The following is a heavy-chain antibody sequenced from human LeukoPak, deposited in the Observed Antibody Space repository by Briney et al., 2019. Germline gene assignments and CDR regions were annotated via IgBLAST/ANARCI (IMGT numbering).Heavy chain of an antibody. Sequence: PGGSLRLSCAASGFTFSSYAMHCVRQAPGKGLEWVAVISYDASNKYYADSVKGRFTISRDNSKNTLYLQMNSLRAEDTAVYYCARDEYCSSTSCHPYGDFDIWGQGTMVTVSS. CDR2: ISYDASNK. CDR1: GFTFSSYA. CDR3: ARDEYCSSTSCHPYGDFDI. J-gene: IGHJ3*02. V-gene: IGHV3-30-3*01. D-gene: IGHD2-2*01.